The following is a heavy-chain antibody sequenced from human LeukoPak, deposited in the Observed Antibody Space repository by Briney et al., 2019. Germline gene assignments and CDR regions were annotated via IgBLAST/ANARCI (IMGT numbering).Heavy chain of an antibody. D-gene: IGHD5-18*01. CDR3: ARDLGYSYGPRVPPVGADY. V-gene: IGHV4-61*02. Sequence: SETLSLTCTVSGGSISSNSDYWSWIRQPAGKELEWIGRFYSSGSTSYNPSLKSRVTISVVTSKNQFSLRLTSVTAADTAVYYCARDLGYSYGPRVPPVGADYWGQGTLVTVSS. CDR1: GGSISSNSDY. CDR2: FYSSGST. J-gene: IGHJ4*02.